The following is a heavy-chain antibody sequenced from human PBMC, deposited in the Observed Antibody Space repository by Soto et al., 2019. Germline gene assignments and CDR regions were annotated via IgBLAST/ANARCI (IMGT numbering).Heavy chain of an antibody. CDR1: GFTFSSYA. CDR2: ISYDGSNK. J-gene: IGHJ4*02. V-gene: IGHV3-30-3*01. Sequence: LRLSCAAAGFTFSSYARHWVRQAPGKGLEWVAVISYDGSNKYYADSVKGRFTISRDNSKNTLYLQMNSLRAEDTAVYYCAGENLGAAAGAFDYWGQGTLVTVSS. CDR3: AGENLGAAAGAFDY. D-gene: IGHD6-13*01.